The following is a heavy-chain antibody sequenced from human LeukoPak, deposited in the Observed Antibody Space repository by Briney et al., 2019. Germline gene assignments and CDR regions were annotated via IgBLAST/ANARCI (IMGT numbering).Heavy chain of an antibody. CDR2: INHSGST. D-gene: IGHD3-3*01. CDR1: GGSFSGYY. J-gene: IGHJ4*02. CDR3: ARGGFWSGYSLDY. Sequence: SETLSLTCAVYGGSFSGYYWSWIRQPPGKGLEWIGEINHSGSTNYNPSLKSRVTISVDTSKNQFSLKLSSVTAADTAVYYCARGGFWSGYSLDYWGQGTPVIVSS. V-gene: IGHV4-34*01.